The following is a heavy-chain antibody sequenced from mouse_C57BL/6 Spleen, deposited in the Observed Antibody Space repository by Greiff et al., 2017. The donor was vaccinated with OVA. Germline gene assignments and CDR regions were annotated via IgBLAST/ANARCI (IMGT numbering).Heavy chain of an antibody. Sequence: EVKLMESEGGLVQPGSSMKLSCTASGFTFSDYYMAWVRQVPEKGLEWVANINYDGSSTYYLDSLKSRFIISRDTAKNILYLQMSSLKSEDTATYYCAREDYGSSYDYFDYWGQGTTLTVSS. CDR2: INYDGSST. D-gene: IGHD1-1*01. V-gene: IGHV5-16*01. CDR1: GFTFSDYY. CDR3: AREDYGSSYDYFDY. J-gene: IGHJ2*01.